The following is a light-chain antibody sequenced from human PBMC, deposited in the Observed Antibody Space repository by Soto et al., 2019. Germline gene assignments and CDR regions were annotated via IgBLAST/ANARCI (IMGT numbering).Light chain of an antibody. CDR3: QQYYSPPIT. CDR2: WAS. J-gene: IGKJ5*01. CDR1: QSVLYSSNNKNY. V-gene: IGKV4-1*01. Sequence: DIVMTQSPDSLAVSLGESATINCKSSQSVLYSSNNKNYLAWYQQKPGQPPKLLIYWASTRESGVPDRFSGSGSGTDFTLTISSLQAEDVAVYYCQQYYSPPITFXQGTRMEIK.